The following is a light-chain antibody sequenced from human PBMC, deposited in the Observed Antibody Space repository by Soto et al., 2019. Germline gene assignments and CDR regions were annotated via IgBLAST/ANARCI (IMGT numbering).Light chain of an antibody. J-gene: IGKJ3*01. CDR1: QSISNS. CDR3: QQTYSLSRVT. V-gene: IGKV1-39*01. CDR2: AAS. Sequence: DIQLTQSPSSLSASVGDRVSITCRASQSISNSLNWYQQKPGKAPKVLIYAASNLPSGVPARFSGSGSGTDFSLTISSLKPEDFATYYCQQTYSLSRVTFGPGTIVDLK.